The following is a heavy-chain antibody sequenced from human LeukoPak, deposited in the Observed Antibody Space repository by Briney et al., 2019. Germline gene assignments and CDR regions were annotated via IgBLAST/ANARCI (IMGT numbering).Heavy chain of an antibody. Sequence: GESLKISCKGSGCSFTSYWIGWVRQMPGKGLEWMGIIYPGDSDTRYSPSFQGQVTISADKSISTAYLQWSSLKASDTAMYYCARSILTGYPYYYMDVWGKGTTVTVSS. CDR3: ARSILTGYPYYYMDV. V-gene: IGHV5-51*01. D-gene: IGHD3-9*01. CDR1: GCSFTSYW. J-gene: IGHJ6*03. CDR2: IYPGDSDT.